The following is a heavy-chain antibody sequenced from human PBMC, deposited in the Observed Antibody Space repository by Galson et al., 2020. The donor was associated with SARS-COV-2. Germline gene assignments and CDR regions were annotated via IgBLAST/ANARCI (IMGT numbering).Heavy chain of an antibody. J-gene: IGHJ4*02. CDR1: GYTFTSYA. D-gene: IGHD3-9*01. V-gene: IGHV7-4-1*02. CDR3: ARWVKHYDILTGYSSYPIFDY. CDR2: INTNTGNP. Sequence: ASVKVSCKASGYTFTSYAMNWVRQAPGQGLEWMGWINTNTGNPTYAQGFTGRFVSSLDTSVSTAYLQISSLKAEDTAVYYCARWVKHYDILTGYSSYPIFDYWGQGTLVTVSS.